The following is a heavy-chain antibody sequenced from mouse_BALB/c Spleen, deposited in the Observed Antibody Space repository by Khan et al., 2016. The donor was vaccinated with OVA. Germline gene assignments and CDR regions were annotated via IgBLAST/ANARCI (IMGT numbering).Heavy chain of an antibody. CDR3: TRGEGYYGNPYAIDF. Sequence: EVQLVESGGGLVTPGGSLKLSCAASGFTFSSYTMSWVRQTPEKRLEWVATISSGGTYTYYVDSVVGRFTLSRDNAKNTLYLEMTRLKSEDTAIYYCTRGEGYYGNPYAIDFWGQGTSVTVSS. D-gene: IGHD2-1*01. J-gene: IGHJ4*01. V-gene: IGHV5-6-4*01. CDR1: GFTFSSYT. CDR2: ISSGGTYT.